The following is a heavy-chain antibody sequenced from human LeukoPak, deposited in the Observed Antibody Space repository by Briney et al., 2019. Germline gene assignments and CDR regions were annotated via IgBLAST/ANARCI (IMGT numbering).Heavy chain of an antibody. CDR3: ARDRDCSRTSCFNAFDV. Sequence: PGRSLRLSCAASGFTFSTYEMHWVRQAPGKGLEWVAVISHDGNDQYHADSVKGRFTISRDNSKNALYLQMNSLRLEDTAVYYCARDRDCSRTSCFNAFDVWGQGTMAIVSS. V-gene: IGHV3-30*04. D-gene: IGHD2-2*01. CDR2: ISHDGNDQ. J-gene: IGHJ3*01. CDR1: GFTFSTYE.